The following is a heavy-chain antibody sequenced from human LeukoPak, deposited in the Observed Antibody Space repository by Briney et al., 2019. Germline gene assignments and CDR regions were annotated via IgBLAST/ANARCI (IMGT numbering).Heavy chain of an antibody. CDR2: ISYDGSNK. J-gene: IGHJ4*02. V-gene: IGHV3-30*04. D-gene: IGHD3-3*01. Sequence: QPGRSLRLSCAASGFTFSSYAMHWVRPAPGKGLEWVAVISYDGSNKYYADSVKGRFTISRDNSKNTLYLQMNSLRAEDTAVYYCARGPRGTIFGVVTLYYFDYWGQGTLVAVSS. CDR3: ARGPRGTIFGVVTLYYFDY. CDR1: GFTFSSYA.